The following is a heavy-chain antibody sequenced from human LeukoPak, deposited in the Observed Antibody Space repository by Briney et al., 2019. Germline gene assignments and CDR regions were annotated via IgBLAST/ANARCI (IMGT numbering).Heavy chain of an antibody. CDR2: MHYSGIT. D-gene: IGHD5-12*01. CDR3: ARYPYSDSGVWQAFDY. Sequence: SETLSLTCIVSGVSISSGSHYWGWIRQPPGKGREWTGSMHYSGITYYNPSLTSRVTISVDTSKNQFSLRLTSVTAADTAVYYCARYPYSDSGVWQAFDYWGQGTLVTVSS. V-gene: IGHV4-39*01. J-gene: IGHJ4*02. CDR1: GVSISSGSHY.